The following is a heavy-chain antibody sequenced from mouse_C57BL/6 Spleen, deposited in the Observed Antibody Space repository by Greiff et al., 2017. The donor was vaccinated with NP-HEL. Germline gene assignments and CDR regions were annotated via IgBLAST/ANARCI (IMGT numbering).Heavy chain of an antibody. J-gene: IGHJ1*03. CDR3: ARSRFTTVVAHWYFDV. D-gene: IGHD1-1*01. V-gene: IGHV1-36*01. Sequence: EVQLQQSGPVLVKPGPSVKISCKASGFTFTDYYMHWVKQSHGKSLEWIGLVYPYNGGTSYNQKFKGKATLTVDTSSSTAYMELNSLTSEDSAVYYCARSRFTTVVAHWYFDVWGTGTTVTVSS. CDR2: VYPYNGGT. CDR1: GFTFTDYY.